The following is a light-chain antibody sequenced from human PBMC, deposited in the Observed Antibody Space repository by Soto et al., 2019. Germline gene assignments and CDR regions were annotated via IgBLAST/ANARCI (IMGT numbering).Light chain of an antibody. V-gene: IGKV3-20*01. J-gene: IGKJ1*01. CDR1: QSVSSNY. Sequence: EVMLTQSPGTLSLSPGERATLSCRASQSVSSNYLAWYQQKSGQAPRLLIYGASNRATAIPDRFSGSGSGTDFPLTIRRLAPEDLAVYYCQQYDTSPRTFGQGTKVEFK. CDR2: GAS. CDR3: QQYDTSPRT.